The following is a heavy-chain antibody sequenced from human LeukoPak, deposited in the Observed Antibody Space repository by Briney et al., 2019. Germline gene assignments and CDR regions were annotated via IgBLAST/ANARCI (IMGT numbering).Heavy chain of an antibody. Sequence: SLRLSCAAPGCTFSDYDRSWIRQAPGKGLEWVSGINWNGGSTGYADSVKGRFTISGDNAKNSLYLQMNSLRAEDTALYYCARDSRYYDFWSGYYAERYFDYWGQGTLVTVSS. J-gene: IGHJ4*02. CDR1: GCTFSDYD. V-gene: IGHV3-20*04. CDR3: ARDSRYYDFWSGYYAERYFDY. D-gene: IGHD3-3*01. CDR2: INWNGGST.